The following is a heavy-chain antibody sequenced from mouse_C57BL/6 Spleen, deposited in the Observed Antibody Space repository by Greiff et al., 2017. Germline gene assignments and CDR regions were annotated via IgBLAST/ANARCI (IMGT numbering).Heavy chain of an antibody. Sequence: VQLQQSGAELVRPGASVTLSCKASGYTFTDYEMHWVKQTPVHGLEWIGAIDPETGGTAYNQKFKGKAILTADKSSSTAYMELRSLTSEDSAVYYCTREDGNPHAMGYWGQGPSVTASS. J-gene: IGHJ4*01. CDR2: IDPETGGT. CDR1: GYTFTDYE. D-gene: IGHD2-1*01. V-gene: IGHV1-15*01. CDR3: TREDGNPHAMGY.